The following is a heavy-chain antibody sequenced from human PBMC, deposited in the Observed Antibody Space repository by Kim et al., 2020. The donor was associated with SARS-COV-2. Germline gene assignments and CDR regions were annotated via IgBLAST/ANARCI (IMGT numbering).Heavy chain of an antibody. Sequence: GGSLRLSCAASGFTFSSYAMHWVRQAPGKGLEYVSAISSNGGSTYYANSVKGRFTISRDNSKNTLYLQMGSLRAEDMAVYYCARHETPPSGSWYEAYYYGMDVWGQGTTVTVSS. D-gene: IGHD6-13*01. J-gene: IGHJ6*02. CDR3: ARHETPPSGSWYEAYYYGMDV. CDR2: ISSNGGST. V-gene: IGHV3-64*01. CDR1: GFTFSSYA.